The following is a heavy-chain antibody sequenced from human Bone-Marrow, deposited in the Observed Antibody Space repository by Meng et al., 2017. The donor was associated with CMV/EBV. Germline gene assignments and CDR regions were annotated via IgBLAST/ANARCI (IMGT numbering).Heavy chain of an antibody. J-gene: IGHJ6*02. V-gene: IGHV3-30*02. CDR3: AKDKGYSSSWYSGEGMDV. CDR2: IRYDGSNK. D-gene: IGHD6-13*01. CDR1: GFTISSYG. Sequence: GESLKISCAASGFTISSYGMHWVRQAPGKGLEWVAFIRYDGSNKYYADSVKGRFTISRDNSKNTLYLQMNSLRAEDTAVYYCAKDKGYSSSWYSGEGMDVWGQGTTVTVSS.